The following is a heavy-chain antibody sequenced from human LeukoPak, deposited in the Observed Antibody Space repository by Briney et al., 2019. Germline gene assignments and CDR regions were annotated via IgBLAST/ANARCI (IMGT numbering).Heavy chain of an antibody. CDR2: ICWNSGSI. CDR3: AKAQRYGSYYYYMDV. J-gene: IGHJ6*03. Sequence: GGSLRLSCAPSGFTFDNYAMHWVRQAPGKGLEWVSGICWNSGSIGYADSVKGRFTISRDNAKNSLYLQMNSLRAEDTALYYCAKAQRYGSYYYYMDVWGKGTTVTVSS. CDR1: GFTFDNYA. V-gene: IGHV3-9*01. D-gene: IGHD3-10*01.